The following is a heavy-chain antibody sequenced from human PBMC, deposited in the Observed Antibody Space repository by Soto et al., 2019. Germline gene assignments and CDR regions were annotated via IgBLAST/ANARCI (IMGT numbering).Heavy chain of an antibody. V-gene: IGHV1-69*01. CDR1: GGTFSSYA. J-gene: IGHJ4*02. CDR3: VSEVGGLRLRLDY. CDR2: IIPICGTA. Sequence: QVQLVQSGAEVKKPGSSVKVSCKASGGTFSSYAIIWVRQAPGQGLEWMGGIIPICGTANYAQKFQGRVTITADESTSTAYMELRSLRSEDTAVYYCVSEVGGLRLRLDYWGQGTLVTVSS. D-gene: IGHD5-12*01.